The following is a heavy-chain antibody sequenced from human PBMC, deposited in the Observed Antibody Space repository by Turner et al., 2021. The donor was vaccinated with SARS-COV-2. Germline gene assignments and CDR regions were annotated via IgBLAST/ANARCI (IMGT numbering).Heavy chain of an antibody. CDR1: GFTFISYG. D-gene: IGHD3-3*01. CDR2: IWYDGSNK. V-gene: IGHV3-33*01. J-gene: IGHJ5*02. Sequence: QVQLVESGGGVVQPGRSMRLSCAASGFTFISYGMHLVRQAPGKGLGWVAVIWYDGSNKNYADSVKGRFTISRDNSKNTLYLQMNSLRAEDTAVYYCAREREEGYYDFWSGYYGWFDPWGQGTLVTVSS. CDR3: AREREEGYYDFWSGYYGWFDP.